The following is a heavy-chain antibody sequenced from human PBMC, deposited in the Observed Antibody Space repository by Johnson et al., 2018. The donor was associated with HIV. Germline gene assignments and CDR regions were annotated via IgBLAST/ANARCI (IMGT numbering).Heavy chain of an antibody. CDR3: AKDPPGPVGSPDAFDI. Sequence: VQLVESGGGVVQPGRSLRLSCAASGFTFSSYAMHWVRQAPGKGLEWVAVISYDGSNKYYADSVKGRFTISRDNSKNTLYLQMNSLRAEDTAVYYCAKDPPGPVGSPDAFDIWGQGTMVTVSS. V-gene: IGHV3-30*04. J-gene: IGHJ3*02. D-gene: IGHD1-26*01. CDR2: ISYDGSNK. CDR1: GFTFSSYA.